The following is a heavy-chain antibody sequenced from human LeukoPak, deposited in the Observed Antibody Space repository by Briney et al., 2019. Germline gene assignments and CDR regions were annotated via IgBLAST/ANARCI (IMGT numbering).Heavy chain of an antibody. Sequence: GESLKISCKGSGYRFTSYWNGWVRQMPGKGLEWRGIIYPRDSDTRFSPSFQGQVSISADKSIGAAYLQWSSLKASDTAMYYCARRSSTAYYDSSGLPYDAFDIWGQGTMVTVSS. CDR3: ARRSSTAYYDSSGLPYDAFDI. J-gene: IGHJ3*02. CDR1: GYRFTSYW. D-gene: IGHD3-22*01. V-gene: IGHV5-51*01. CDR2: IYPRDSDT.